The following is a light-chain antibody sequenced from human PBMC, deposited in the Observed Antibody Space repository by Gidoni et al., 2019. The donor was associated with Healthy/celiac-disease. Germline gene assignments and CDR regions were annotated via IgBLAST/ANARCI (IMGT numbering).Light chain of an antibody. CDR2: DAS. CDR1: QRVSSY. J-gene: IGKJ1*01. V-gene: IGKV3-11*01. CDR3: QQRSNGTPWT. Sequence: VLTPSPSPLSLSPGARATLSCRASQRVSSYIAWSQQKPGQAHRLLIYDASNRASGIPARFSGSGSGTDLTFTLSSIEPEAGEVEDCQQRSNGTPWTFGQGTKVEIK.